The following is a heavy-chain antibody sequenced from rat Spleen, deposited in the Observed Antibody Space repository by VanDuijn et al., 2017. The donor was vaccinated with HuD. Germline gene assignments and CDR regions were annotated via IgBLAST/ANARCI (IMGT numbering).Heavy chain of an antibody. CDR1: GFTFSNYG. Sequence: EVQLVESGGGLVQPGRSLKLSCAASGFTFSNYGMAWVRQAPKKGLEWVASISFEGSSTYYGDSVKGRFTVSRDNAKSTLYLQMNSLRSEDTATYYCATGPRILRLDWFAYWGQGTLVTVSS. V-gene: IGHV5-22*01. CDR2: ISFEGSST. D-gene: IGHD1-6*01. CDR3: ATGPRILRLDWFAY. J-gene: IGHJ3*01.